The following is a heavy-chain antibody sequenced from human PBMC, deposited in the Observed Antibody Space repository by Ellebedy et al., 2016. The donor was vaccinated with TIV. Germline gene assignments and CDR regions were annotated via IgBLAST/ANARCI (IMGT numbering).Heavy chain of an antibody. Sequence: GESLKISCAASGFTFSSHWMHWVRQAPGKGLVWVSRINTDGRSTTYADSVKGRFTISRDNAKNTLYLQMNSLRAEDTAVYFCARDGIVGGTTEYYFDYWGQGTLVTVSS. CDR3: ARDGIVGGTTEYYFDY. CDR1: GFTFSSHW. V-gene: IGHV3-74*01. J-gene: IGHJ4*02. CDR2: INTDGRST. D-gene: IGHD1-26*01.